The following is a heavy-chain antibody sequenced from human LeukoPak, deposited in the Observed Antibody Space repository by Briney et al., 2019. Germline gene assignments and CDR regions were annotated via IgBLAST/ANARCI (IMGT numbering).Heavy chain of an antibody. CDR1: GFDFSTYS. V-gene: IGHV3-48*01. Sequence: GGSLRLSCAASGFDFSTYSMHWVRRAPGRGLEWLSYIDSSSSTIYYADSVKGRFTISRDNAKNSLYLQMNSLRAEDTAVYYCARSSVAVADPNWFDPWGQGTLVTVSS. CDR3: ARSSVAVADPNWFDP. CDR2: IDSSSSTI. J-gene: IGHJ5*02. D-gene: IGHD6-19*01.